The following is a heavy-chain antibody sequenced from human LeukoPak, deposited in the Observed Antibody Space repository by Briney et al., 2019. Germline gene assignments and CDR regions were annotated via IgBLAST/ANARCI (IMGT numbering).Heavy chain of an antibody. D-gene: IGHD6-13*01. CDR3: AIGLFEEQQPY. CDR1: GFTFSSYE. V-gene: IGHV3-48*03. J-gene: IGHJ4*02. CDR2: ISSSGTNI. Sequence: GGSLRLSCAASGFTFSSYEMNWVRQAPGKGLEWVSYISSSGTNIYYADSVKGRFTISRDNAKNSLYLQMNSLRAEDTAVYYCAIGLFEEQQPYWGQGTLVTVSS.